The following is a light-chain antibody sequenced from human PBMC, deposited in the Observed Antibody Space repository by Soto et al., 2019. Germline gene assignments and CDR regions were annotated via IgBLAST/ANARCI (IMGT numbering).Light chain of an antibody. J-gene: IGKJ5*01. Sequence: EIVMTQSPGTLSVSPGERATLSCRASQTIDTNLAWYQQRPGQAPRLPIYGASTRATGVPARFSGRGSGTEFTLTISSLQSEDFAVYYCQQYTNWPPNTFGQGTRLEIK. CDR3: QQYTNWPPNT. V-gene: IGKV3-15*01. CDR1: QTIDTN. CDR2: GAS.